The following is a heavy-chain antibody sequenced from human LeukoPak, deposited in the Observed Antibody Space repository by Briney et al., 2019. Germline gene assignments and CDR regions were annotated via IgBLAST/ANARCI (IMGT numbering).Heavy chain of an antibody. J-gene: IGHJ4*02. Sequence: SETLSLTCAVYGGSFSGYYWSWIRQPPGKGLEWIGEINHSGSTNYNPSLKSRVTISVDTSKNQFSLKLDSVTAADTAVYYCARGLSGSMWITTARYFDYWGQGSLVTVSS. CDR3: ARGLSGSMWITTARYFDY. D-gene: IGHD3-22*01. CDR2: INHSGST. V-gene: IGHV4-34*01. CDR1: GGSFSGYY.